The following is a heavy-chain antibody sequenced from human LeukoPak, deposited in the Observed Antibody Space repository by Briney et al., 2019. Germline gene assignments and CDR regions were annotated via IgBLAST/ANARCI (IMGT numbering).Heavy chain of an antibody. V-gene: IGHV4-34*01. CDR1: GFTFSDYY. CDR3: ARLSLKVLEWSPTKGKETHYFDY. Sequence: GSLRLSCAASGFTFSDYYMSWIRQAPGKGLEWIGGIYHSGSNNCNPSLKSRVTILVDKSKNQFSLKLSSVTAADTAVYYCARLSLKVLEWSPTKGKETHYFDYWGQGTLVTVSS. D-gene: IGHD3-3*01. CDR2: IYHSGSN. J-gene: IGHJ4*02.